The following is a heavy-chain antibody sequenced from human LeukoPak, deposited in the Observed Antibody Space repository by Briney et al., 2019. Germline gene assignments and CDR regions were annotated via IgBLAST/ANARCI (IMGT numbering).Heavy chain of an antibody. V-gene: IGHV4-59*12. CDR1: GGSISSDY. D-gene: IGHD2-15*01. J-gene: IGHJ6*03. Sequence: PSETLSLTCSVAGGSISSDYWNWIRQPPGKGLEWIGYIYYSGSTNYNPSLKSRVTISVDTSKKQFSLKLSSVTAADTAVYYCARYCSGGSCGKYYYYYMDVWGKGTTVTVSS. CDR2: IYYSGST. CDR3: ARYCSGGSCGKYYYYYMDV.